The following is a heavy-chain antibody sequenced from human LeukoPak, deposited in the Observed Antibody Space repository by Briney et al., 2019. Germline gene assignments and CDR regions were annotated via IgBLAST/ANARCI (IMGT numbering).Heavy chain of an antibody. CDR2: INQRGSEI. J-gene: IGHJ4*02. V-gene: IGHV3-7*01. Sequence: GGSLRLSCAASGFTFRNHWMTWVRQAPGKGLEWVANINQRGSEIYYVDSVRGRFTISRDNAKNSLYLQMNTLRAEDTAVYYCVRRYMATSAEDFDYWGQGTLVTVFS. D-gene: IGHD3-16*02. CDR1: GFTFRNHW. CDR3: VRRYMATSAEDFDY.